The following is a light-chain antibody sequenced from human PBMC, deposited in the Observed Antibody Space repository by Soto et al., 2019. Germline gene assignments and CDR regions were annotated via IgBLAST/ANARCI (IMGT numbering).Light chain of an antibody. CDR1: SRDVGSFNL. Sequence: QSALTQPASVSGSPGQSITISCTGTSRDVGSFNLVSWYQQNPGKAPKFMIYGVTKRPSGVSNRFSGSKSGNTASLTISGLQAEDEADYYCCSYAGSNTYVFGTGTKLTVL. V-gene: IGLV2-23*02. CDR2: GVT. J-gene: IGLJ1*01. CDR3: CSYAGSNTYV.